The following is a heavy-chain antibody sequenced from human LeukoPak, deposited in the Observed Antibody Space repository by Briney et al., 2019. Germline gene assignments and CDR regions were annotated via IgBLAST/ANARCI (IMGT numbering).Heavy chain of an antibody. CDR2: ISTGTYI. J-gene: IGHJ4*02. CDR1: GFTFSRFE. Sequence: GGSLRLSCVASGFTFSRFEMNWVRQAPGKGLEWISHISTGTYIAYTDSVKGRFTISRDNSKNTLYLQMNSLRAEDTAVYYCAKVGHYYDSSGYPDNWGQGTLVTVSS. CDR3: AKVGHYYDSSGYPDN. V-gene: IGHV3-21*05. D-gene: IGHD3-22*01.